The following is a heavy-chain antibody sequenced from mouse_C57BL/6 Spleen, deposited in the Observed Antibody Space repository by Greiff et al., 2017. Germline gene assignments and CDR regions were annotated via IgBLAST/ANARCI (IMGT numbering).Heavy chain of an antibody. CDR1: GYTFTSYW. Sequence: VQLQQSGAELVKPGASVKLSCKASGYTFTSYWMQWVKQRPGQGLEWIGEIDPSDSYTNYNQKFKGKATLTVDTSSSTAYMQLSSLTSEDSAVYYCASPMDYWGQGTSVTVSS. CDR2: IDPSDSYT. V-gene: IGHV1-50*01. J-gene: IGHJ4*01. CDR3: ASPMDY.